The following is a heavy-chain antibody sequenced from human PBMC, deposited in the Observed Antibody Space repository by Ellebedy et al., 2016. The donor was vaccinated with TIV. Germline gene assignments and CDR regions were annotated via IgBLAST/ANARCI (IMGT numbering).Heavy chain of an antibody. J-gene: IGHJ4*02. Sequence: GGSLRLSCKGSGYSFTNYWIGWVRQMPGKGLEWMGIIYPGDSGTRYSPSFQGQVTISADKSISTAYLQWSSLKASDTAMYYCARHGGYGGNSGVVDYWGQGTLVTVSS. CDR2: IYPGDSGT. CDR3: ARHGGYGGNSGVVDY. CDR1: GYSFTNYW. D-gene: IGHD4-23*01. V-gene: IGHV5-51*01.